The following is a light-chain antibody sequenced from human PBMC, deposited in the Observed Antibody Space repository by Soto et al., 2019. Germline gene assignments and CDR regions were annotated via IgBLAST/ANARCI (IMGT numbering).Light chain of an antibody. V-gene: IGKV1-5*03. CDR1: QSIDNW. J-gene: IGKJ3*01. Sequence: DIQMTQSPSTLSASVGDRVTITCRASQSIDNWLAWYQQKPGKAPKLLIYKASSLESGVPLRFSGSGSGTEFTLTISSLQPDDFATYYCQQCNGHPGFGPGTKVDIK. CDR3: QQCNGHPG. CDR2: KAS.